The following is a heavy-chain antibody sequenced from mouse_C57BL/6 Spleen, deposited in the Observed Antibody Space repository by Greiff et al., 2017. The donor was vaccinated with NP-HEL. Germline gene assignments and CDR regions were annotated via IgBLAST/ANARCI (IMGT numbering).Heavy chain of an antibody. J-gene: IGHJ3*01. Sequence: QVQLQQSGAELVRPGASVKLSCKASGYTFTDYYINWVKQRPGQGLEWIARIYPGSGNTYYNEKFKGKATLTAEKSSSTAYMQLSSLTSEDSAVYFCARAYYSNQAWFAYGGQGTLVTVSA. CDR2: IYPGSGNT. D-gene: IGHD2-5*01. CDR3: ARAYYSNQAWFAY. V-gene: IGHV1-76*01. CDR1: GYTFTDYY.